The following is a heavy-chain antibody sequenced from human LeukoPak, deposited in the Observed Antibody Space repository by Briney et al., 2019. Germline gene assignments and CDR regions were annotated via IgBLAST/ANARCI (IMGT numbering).Heavy chain of an antibody. D-gene: IGHD4-23*01. Sequence: SETLSLTCTVSGGSISSGGYYWSWIRQHPGKGLEWIGYIYYSGSTYYNPSLKSRVTISVDTSKNQFSLKLSSVTAADTAVYYCARGTTVVTPEYFQHSGQRTLVTVSS. J-gene: IGHJ1*01. CDR1: GGSISSGGYY. CDR2: IYYSGST. CDR3: ARGTTVVTPEYFQH. V-gene: IGHV4-31*03.